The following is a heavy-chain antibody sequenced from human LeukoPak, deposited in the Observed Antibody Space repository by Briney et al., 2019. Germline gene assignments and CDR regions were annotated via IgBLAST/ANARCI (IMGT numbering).Heavy chain of an antibody. CDR2: IIPIFGTA. CDR3: TTRPIKGRYQLLYSYDFWSAFYPDYFDY. CDR1: GGTFSSYA. Sequence: ASVKVSCKASGGTFSSYAISWVRQAPGQGLEWMGRIIPIFGTANYAQKFQGRVTITTDESTSTAYMELCSLRSEDTAVYYCTTRPIKGRYQLLYSYDFWSAFYPDYFDYWGQGTLVTVSS. D-gene: IGHD3-3*01. V-gene: IGHV1-69*05. J-gene: IGHJ4*02.